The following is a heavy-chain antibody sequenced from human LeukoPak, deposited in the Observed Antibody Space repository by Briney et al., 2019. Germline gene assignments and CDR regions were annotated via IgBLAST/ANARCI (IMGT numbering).Heavy chain of an antibody. J-gene: IGHJ4*02. CDR2: ISSSGSTI. CDR1: GFTFSNYE. V-gene: IGHV3-48*03. CDR3: ARDFYYGSGRYDY. D-gene: IGHD3-10*01. Sequence: PGGSLRLSCAASGFTFSNYEMNWVRQPPGKGLEWASYISSSGSTIYYADSVKGRFTISRDNAKNLLYLQMNSLRAEDTAVYYCARDFYYGSGRYDYWGQGTLVTVSS.